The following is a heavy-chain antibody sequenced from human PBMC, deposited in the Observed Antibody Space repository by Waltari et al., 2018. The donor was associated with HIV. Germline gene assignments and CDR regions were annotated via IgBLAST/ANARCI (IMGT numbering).Heavy chain of an antibody. CDR2: INESGNI. CDR3: ARLPLEFDYHDNSGYYIYFDI. CDR1: GGSFSGYY. D-gene: IGHD3-22*01. Sequence: QVRLQQWGAGLLKPSETLSLTCAVYGGSFSGYYWGWIRQPPGKGLEWIGEINESGNIKSNPSLKTRVTMSVDASKKQFSLKLRSVAAADTAIYYCARLPLEFDYHDNSGYYIYFDIWGQGTRLTVSS. J-gene: IGHJ4*02. V-gene: IGHV4-34*01.